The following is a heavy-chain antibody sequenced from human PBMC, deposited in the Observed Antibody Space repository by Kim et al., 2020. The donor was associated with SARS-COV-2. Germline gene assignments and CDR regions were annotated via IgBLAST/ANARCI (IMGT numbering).Heavy chain of an antibody. CDR3: ARGRAGVVPSPILGIGPHFECYALDV. D-gene: IGHD2-2*02. Sequence: SETLSLTCAVYGGSLSGYHWTWIRQAPGKGLEWIGEINHSGSTNCNPSLKSRVTISLDGSKNQFSVNLRSVTAADTAVYYCARGRAGVVPSPILGIGPHFECYALDVWGQGTTVTVSS. CDR1: GGSLSGYH. V-gene: IGHV4-34*01. CDR2: INHSGST. J-gene: IGHJ6*02.